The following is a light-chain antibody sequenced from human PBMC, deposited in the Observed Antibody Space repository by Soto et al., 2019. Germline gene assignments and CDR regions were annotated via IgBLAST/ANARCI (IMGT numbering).Light chain of an antibody. CDR1: QSLLQRSGYHY. V-gene: IGKV2-28*01. Sequence: DIVLTQSPLSLPVTPGEPASISCRSSQSLLQRSGYHYLDWYLQKPGQSPQLLIYLGSNRATGVPDRFSGSGSGTDFTLKISRVEAEDDGVYYCLHALQPTPAFGQGTKVDIK. J-gene: IGKJ1*01. CDR2: LGS. CDR3: LHALQPTPA.